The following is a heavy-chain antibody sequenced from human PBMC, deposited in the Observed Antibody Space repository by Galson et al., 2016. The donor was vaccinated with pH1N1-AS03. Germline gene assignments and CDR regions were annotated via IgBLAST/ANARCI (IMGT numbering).Heavy chain of an antibody. CDR2: LPYDGSNK. J-gene: IGHJ4*02. CDR1: GFTFSSYG. D-gene: IGHD1-26*01. V-gene: IGHV3-30*02. Sequence: SLRLSCAASGFTFSSYGMHWVRQAPGKGLEWLSFLPYDGSNKFYADSVKGRFTISRDNSKNTLYLQMNSLRAEDTAVYYCAKDKDSYYGPDYWGQGTRVTVSS. CDR3: AKDKDSYYGPDY.